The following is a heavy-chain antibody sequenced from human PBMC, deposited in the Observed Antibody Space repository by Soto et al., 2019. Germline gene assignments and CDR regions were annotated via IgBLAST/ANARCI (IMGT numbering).Heavy chain of an antibody. CDR3: ATGGRGYSSAPRFYFDY. D-gene: IGHD5-18*01. CDR2: ILPIFGTT. V-gene: IGHV1-69*13. Sequence: SVKVSCKASGGIFSSNAISWVRQAPGQGLEWMGGILPIFGTTNYAQNFQGRATTTADESTSTAYMELSSLKSEDTALYYCATGGRGYSSAPRFYFDYWGQGTLVTVSS. CDR1: GGIFSSNA. J-gene: IGHJ4*02.